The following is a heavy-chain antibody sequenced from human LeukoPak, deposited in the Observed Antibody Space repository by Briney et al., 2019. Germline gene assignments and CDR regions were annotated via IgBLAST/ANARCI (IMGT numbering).Heavy chain of an antibody. CDR1: GFTFSSYG. J-gene: IGHJ6*03. V-gene: IGHV3-30*02. D-gene: IGHD3-3*01. CDR3: AKVAEYYDFWSGYYLGSTYYYYMDV. CDR2: IRYDGSNK. Sequence: PGGSLRLSCAASGFTFSSYGMHWVRQAPGKGLEWVAFIRYDGSNKYYADSVKGRFTISRDNSKNTLYLQMNGLRAEDTAVYYCAKVAEYYDFWSGYYLGSTYYYYMDVWGKGTTVTVSS.